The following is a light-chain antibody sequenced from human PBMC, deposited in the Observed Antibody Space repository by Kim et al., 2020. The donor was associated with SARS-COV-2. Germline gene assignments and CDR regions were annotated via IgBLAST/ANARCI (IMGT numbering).Light chain of an antibody. CDR1: QSIRSY. Sequence: DIQMTQSPSSLSASVGDRVTITCRASQSIRSYLNWYQQKPGKAPKLLIYAASTLQSGVPSRFSGSGSGTDFTLIISSLQPEDFATYYCQQSYSTLYTFGQGTKLEI. CDR3: QQSYSTLYT. J-gene: IGKJ2*01. V-gene: IGKV1-39*01. CDR2: AAS.